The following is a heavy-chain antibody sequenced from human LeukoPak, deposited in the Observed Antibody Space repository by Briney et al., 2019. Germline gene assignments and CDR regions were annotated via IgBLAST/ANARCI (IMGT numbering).Heavy chain of an antibody. CDR1: GFTFSSYS. Sequence: GGSLRLSCAASGFTFSSYSMNWVRQAPGKGLEWVSSISSSSSYIYYADSVKGRFTISRDNAKNSLYLQMNSLRAEDTAVYYCARGNDYGDCFDYWGQGTLVTVSS. J-gene: IGHJ4*02. V-gene: IGHV3-21*01. D-gene: IGHD4-17*01. CDR2: ISSSSSYI. CDR3: ARGNDYGDCFDY.